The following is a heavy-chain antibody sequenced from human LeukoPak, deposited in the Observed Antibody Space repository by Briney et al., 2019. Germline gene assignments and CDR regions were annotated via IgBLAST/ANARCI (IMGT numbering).Heavy chain of an antibody. V-gene: IGHV3-23*01. CDR3: ARWGNDYSQFDS. J-gene: IGHJ4*02. CDR2: ISGSGETA. CDR1: GFTFSIYA. D-gene: IGHD4-11*01. Sequence: PGGSLRLSCAASGFTFSIYAMSWVRQAPGKGLQWVSGISGSGETAYYADSVKGRFTIFRDNSKNTLYLQMNSLRTEDTAVYFCARWGNDYSQFDSWGQGTLVTVS.